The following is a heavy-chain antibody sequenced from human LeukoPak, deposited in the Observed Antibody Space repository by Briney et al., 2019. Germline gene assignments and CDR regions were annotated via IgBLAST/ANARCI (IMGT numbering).Heavy chain of an antibody. CDR1: GFTVSSKY. Sequence: GGSLRLSCAASGFTVSSKYMSWVRQAPGKGLEWVSVLYSGDSTYYADSVKGRFTISRDNSKNTLYLQMNSLRAEDTAVYYCARALNWLGYFDCWGQGTLVTLSS. D-gene: IGHD3/OR15-3a*01. V-gene: IGHV3-53*01. CDR3: ARALNWLGYFDC. CDR2: LYSGDST. J-gene: IGHJ4*02.